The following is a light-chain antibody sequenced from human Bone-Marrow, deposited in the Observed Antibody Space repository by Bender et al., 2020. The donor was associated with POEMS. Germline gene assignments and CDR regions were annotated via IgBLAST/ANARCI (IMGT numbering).Light chain of an antibody. J-gene: IGLJ2*01. CDR2: RNN. Sequence: QSVLTQPPSVSGTPGQRVTISCSGSGSNIGGYPVNWYQQLPGTAPRLLIYRNNQRPSGVPERFSGSNSGNTATLTISRVEAGDEADFYCQAWDINTGVFGGGTKLTVL. V-gene: IGLV1-44*01. CDR1: GSNIGGYP. CDR3: QAWDINTGV.